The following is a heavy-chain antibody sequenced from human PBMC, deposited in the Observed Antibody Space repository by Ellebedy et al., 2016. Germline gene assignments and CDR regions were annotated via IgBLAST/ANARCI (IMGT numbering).Heavy chain of an antibody. V-gene: IGHV3-11*01. CDR3: ARVVVVAAMEYYFDY. D-gene: IGHD2-15*01. CDR2: ISSSGSTI. CDR1: GFTFSDYY. Sequence: GESLKISXAASGFTFSDYYMSWIRQAPGKGLEWVSYISSSGSTIYYADSVKGRFTVSRDNAKNSLYLQMNSLRAEDTAVYYCARVVVVAAMEYYFDYWGQGTLVTVSS. J-gene: IGHJ4*02.